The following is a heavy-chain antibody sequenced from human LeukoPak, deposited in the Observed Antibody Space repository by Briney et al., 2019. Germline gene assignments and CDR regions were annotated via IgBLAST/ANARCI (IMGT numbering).Heavy chain of an antibody. CDR2: INAGNGDDT. D-gene: IGHD6-13*01. Sequence: GASVKVSCKASGYAFPHYGVQWVRQAPGQTLEWMGWINAGNGDDTKYSQKSQARLTMTTDTSATTVYMELNSLRSEDTAVYYCARSGSNWSCDSWGQGTLVTVSS. J-gene: IGHJ4*02. V-gene: IGHV1-3*01. CDR3: ARSGSNWSCDS. CDR1: GYAFPHYG.